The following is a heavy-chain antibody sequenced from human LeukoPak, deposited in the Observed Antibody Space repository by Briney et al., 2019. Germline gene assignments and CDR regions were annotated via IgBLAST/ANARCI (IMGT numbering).Heavy chain of an antibody. CDR1: GYSISSGYY. V-gene: IGHV4-38-2*02. J-gene: IGHJ6*04. CDR2: IYHSGST. CDR3: ARDDMVRGIKYYYYGMDV. D-gene: IGHD3-10*01. Sequence: SETLSLTCAVSGYSISSGYYWGWIRQPPGKGLEWIGNIYHSGSTYYNPSLKSRVTISVDTSKNQFSLKLSSVTAADTAVYYCARDDMVRGIKYYYYGMDVWGKGTTVTVFS.